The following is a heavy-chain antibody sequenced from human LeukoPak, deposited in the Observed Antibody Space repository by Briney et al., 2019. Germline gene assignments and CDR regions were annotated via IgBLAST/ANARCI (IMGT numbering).Heavy chain of an antibody. V-gene: IGHV3-30-3*01. Sequence: GGALRLSCAASGFTFSDYAMHGVRQAPGKGLEWVAGISKDGSDKYYPGSVRGRFTISRDNSKNTIYLQMDSLRAEDTAIYYCARDYWWNYDYWGQGTLVTVSS. J-gene: IGHJ4*02. CDR1: GFTFSDYA. D-gene: IGHD1-7*01. CDR3: ARDYWWNYDY. CDR2: ISKDGSDK.